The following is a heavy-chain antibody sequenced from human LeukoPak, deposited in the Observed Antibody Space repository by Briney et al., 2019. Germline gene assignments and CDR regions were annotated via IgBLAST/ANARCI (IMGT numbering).Heavy chain of an antibody. CDR3: VRGGGGNFDY. V-gene: IGHV4-31*03. CDR2: IYYSGST. D-gene: IGHD3-16*01. Sequence: SQTLSLTCTVSGGSISSGGYYWSWIRQHPGKGLEWIGYIYYSGSTYYNPSLKSRVTISVDTSKNQFSLKLSSVTAADTAVYYCVRGGGGNFDYWGQGTLVTVSS. J-gene: IGHJ4*02. CDR1: GGSISSGGYY.